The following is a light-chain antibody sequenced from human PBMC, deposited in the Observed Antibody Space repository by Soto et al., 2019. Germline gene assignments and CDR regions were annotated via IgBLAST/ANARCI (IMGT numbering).Light chain of an antibody. CDR1: QSVSSSY. J-gene: IGKJ3*01. Sequence: EIVLTQSPGTLSLSPGERATLSCRASQSVSSSYLAWYQHKPGQAPRLLIYGASSRATGIPDRFSGSGSGTDFTLTISTLEHDDFAGYCCQLYDSSLFTFGPGTKVDIK. CDR2: GAS. CDR3: QLYDSSLFT. V-gene: IGKV3-20*01.